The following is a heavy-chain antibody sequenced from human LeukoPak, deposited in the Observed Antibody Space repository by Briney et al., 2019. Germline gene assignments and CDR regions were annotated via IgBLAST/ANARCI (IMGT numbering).Heavy chain of an antibody. CDR3: ARDLGQQLSPFDY. CDR2: ISSSSSYI. CDR1: GFTFSSYS. J-gene: IGHJ4*02. D-gene: IGHD6-13*01. Sequence: PGGSLRLSCAAFGFTFSSYSMNWVRQAPGKGLEWVSSISSSSSYIYYADSVKGRFTISRDNAKNSLYLQMNSLRAEDTAVYYCARDLGQQLSPFDYWGQGTLVTVSS. V-gene: IGHV3-21*01.